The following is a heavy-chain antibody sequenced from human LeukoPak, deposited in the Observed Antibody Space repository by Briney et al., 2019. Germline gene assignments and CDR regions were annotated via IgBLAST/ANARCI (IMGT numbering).Heavy chain of an antibody. Sequence: PSETLSLTCTVSGGSISSSSYYWGWIRQPPGKGLEWIGSIYYSGSTYYNPSLKSRVTISVGTSKNQFSLKLSSVTAADTAVYYCARAFYSSSWYFDYWGQGTLVTVSS. CDR1: GGSISSSSYY. CDR2: IYYSGST. CDR3: ARAFYSSSWYFDY. V-gene: IGHV4-39*01. D-gene: IGHD6-13*01. J-gene: IGHJ4*02.